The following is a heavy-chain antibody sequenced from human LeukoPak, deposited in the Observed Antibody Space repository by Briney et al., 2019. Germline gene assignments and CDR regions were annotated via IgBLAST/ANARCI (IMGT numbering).Heavy chain of an antibody. CDR3: ARGELYSYGYHYYYMDV. J-gene: IGHJ6*03. D-gene: IGHD5-18*01. Sequence: SVKVSCKASGGTFSSYAISWVRQAPGQGLEWMGRIIPIFVTANYAQKFQGRVTITGDKSTSTAYMELSSLRSEDTAVYYCARGELYSYGYHYYYMDVWGKGTTVTVSS. CDR2: IIPIFVTA. CDR1: GGTFSSYA. V-gene: IGHV1-69*06.